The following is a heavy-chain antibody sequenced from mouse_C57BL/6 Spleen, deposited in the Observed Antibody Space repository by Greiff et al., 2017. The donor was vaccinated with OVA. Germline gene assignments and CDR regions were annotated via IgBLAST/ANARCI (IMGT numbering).Heavy chain of an antibody. CDR1: GYTFTSYD. D-gene: IGHD1-1*01. J-gene: IGHJ1*03. CDR3: ARRYYGSSPSWYFDV. Sequence: QVTLKVSGPELVKPGASVKLSCKASGYTFTSYDINWVKQRPGQGLEWIGWIYPRDGSTKYNEKFKGKATLTVDTSSSTAYMELHSLTSEDSAVYFCARRYYGSSPSWYFDVWGTGTTVTVSS. CDR2: IYPRDGST. V-gene: IGHV1-85*01.